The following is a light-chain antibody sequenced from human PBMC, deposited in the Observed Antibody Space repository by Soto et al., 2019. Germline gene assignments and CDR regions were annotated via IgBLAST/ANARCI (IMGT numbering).Light chain of an antibody. CDR1: SSDVGDYDF. CDR2: DVS. CDR3: CSYAGSYTLYV. Sequence: QSVLTQPRSVSGSPGRSVTISCTATSSDVGDYDFVSWYQQHPAKAPKLMIYDVSKRPSGVPDRFSGSRSGNTASLTISGLQAEDEADYYCCSYAGSYTLYVFGTGTKVTVL. J-gene: IGLJ1*01. V-gene: IGLV2-11*01.